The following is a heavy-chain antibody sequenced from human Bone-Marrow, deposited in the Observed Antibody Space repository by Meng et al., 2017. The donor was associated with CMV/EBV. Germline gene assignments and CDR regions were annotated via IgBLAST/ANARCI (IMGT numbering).Heavy chain of an antibody. Sequence: SETLSLTCAVYGGSFSGYYWSWIRQPPGKGLEWIGEINHSGSTNYNPSLKSRVTISVDTSKNQFSLKLSSVTAADTAVYYCARWALGIGDYWGQGTLVTGSS. V-gene: IGHV4-34*01. CDR3: ARWALGIGDY. CDR2: INHSGST. D-gene: IGHD7-27*01. J-gene: IGHJ4*02. CDR1: GGSFSGYY.